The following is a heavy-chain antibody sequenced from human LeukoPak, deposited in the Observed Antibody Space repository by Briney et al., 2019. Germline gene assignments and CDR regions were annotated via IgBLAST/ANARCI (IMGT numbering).Heavy chain of an antibody. CDR2: ISYDGSNK. Sequence: GGSLRLSCAASGFTFSSYGMHWVRQAPGKGLEWVAVISYDGSNKYYADSVKGRFTISRDNSKNTLYLQMNSLRAEDTAVYYCAKDLAAPSVDYWGQGTLVTVSS. CDR1: GFTFSSYG. D-gene: IGHD6-25*01. CDR3: AKDLAAPSVDY. J-gene: IGHJ4*02. V-gene: IGHV3-30*18.